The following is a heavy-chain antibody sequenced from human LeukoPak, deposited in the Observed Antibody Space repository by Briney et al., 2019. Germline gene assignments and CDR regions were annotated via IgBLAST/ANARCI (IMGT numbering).Heavy chain of an antibody. CDR2: VYISGST. V-gene: IGHV4-61*02. CDR1: GGSISRGNYY. J-gene: IGHJ5*02. CDR3: ARGTAYDISPSEGWFDP. D-gene: IGHD3-22*01. Sequence: PSETLSLTCTVSGGSISRGNYYWYWIRQPAGKGLEWIGRVYISGSTNYNPSLRSRVTISINTSKNQFSLKLSSVTAADTAVYYCARGTAYDISPSEGWFDPWGQGTLVTVSS.